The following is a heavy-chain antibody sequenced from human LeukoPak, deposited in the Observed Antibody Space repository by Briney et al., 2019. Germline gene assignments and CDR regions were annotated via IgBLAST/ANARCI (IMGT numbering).Heavy chain of an antibody. V-gene: IGHV4-59*01. D-gene: IGHD6-13*01. CDR1: GGTISTSY. CDR2: IYYSGST. CDR3: PRVVWGSAWYELDY. Sequence: PSETLSLTCSVSGGTISTSYWRWIRQPPGKGLEWIGYIYYSGSTNYNPSLKSRVTISVDTSKNQFSLKLRSVTAADTAVYYCPRVVWGSAWYELDYWGQGTLVTVSS. J-gene: IGHJ4*02.